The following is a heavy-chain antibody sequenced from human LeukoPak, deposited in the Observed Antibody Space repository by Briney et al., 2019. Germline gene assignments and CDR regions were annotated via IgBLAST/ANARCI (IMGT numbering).Heavy chain of an antibody. Sequence: PSETLSLTCTVSGGSISSSSYYWGWIRQPPGKGLEWIGSIYYSGSTYYNPSLKSRVTISVDTSKNQFSLKLSSVTAADTAVYYCAGLSSIAARGPFDYWGQGTLVTVSS. V-gene: IGHV4-39*01. CDR3: AGLSSIAARGPFDY. J-gene: IGHJ4*02. D-gene: IGHD6-6*01. CDR2: IYYSGST. CDR1: GGSISSSSYY.